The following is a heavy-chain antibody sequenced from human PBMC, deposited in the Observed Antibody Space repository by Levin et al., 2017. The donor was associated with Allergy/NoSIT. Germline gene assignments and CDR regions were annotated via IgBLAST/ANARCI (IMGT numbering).Heavy chain of an antibody. J-gene: IGHJ3*02. CDR2: MNPNSGNT. CDR1: GYTFTSYD. Sequence: GASVKVSCKASGYTFTSYDINWVRQATGQGLEWMGWMNPNSGNTGYAQKFQGRVTMTRNTSISTAYMELSSLRSEDTAVYYCARGGGGPITIFGVVIHDAFDIWGQGTMVTVSS. CDR3: ARGGGGPITIFGVVIHDAFDI. V-gene: IGHV1-8*01. D-gene: IGHD3-3*01.